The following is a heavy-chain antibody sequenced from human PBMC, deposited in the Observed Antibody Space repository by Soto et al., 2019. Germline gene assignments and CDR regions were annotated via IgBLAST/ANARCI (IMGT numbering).Heavy chain of an antibody. J-gene: IGHJ4*02. CDR1: GVSIRGSSHY. Sequence: SETLSLTCTVSGVSIRGSSHYWGWIRQPPGKGLEWISSIHYSGSTYYNPSNPSLKSRVTISVDTSKNHFSLKLSSVTAADTAVYYCARQYSYGLGYFDFWGQGALVTVSS. V-gene: IGHV4-39*02. CDR3: ARQYSYGLGYFDF. D-gene: IGHD5-18*01. CDR2: IHYSGST.